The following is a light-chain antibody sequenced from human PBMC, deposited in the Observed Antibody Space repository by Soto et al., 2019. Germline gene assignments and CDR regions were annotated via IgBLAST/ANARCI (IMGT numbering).Light chain of an antibody. CDR3: QSFDTRLNSVV. J-gene: IGLJ2*01. Sequence: QSVVTQPPSVSVAPGQRVTISCSGSSSNIGAGYDVHWYQQFPGTAPKLLIYGNNNRPSGVPDRFSGSKSGTSASLAITGLQAEDEADYYCQSFDTRLNSVVFGGGTKLTVL. CDR2: GNN. V-gene: IGLV1-40*01. CDR1: SSNIGAGYD.